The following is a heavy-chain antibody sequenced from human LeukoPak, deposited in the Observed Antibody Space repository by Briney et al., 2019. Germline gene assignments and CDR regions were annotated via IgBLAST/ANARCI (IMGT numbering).Heavy chain of an antibody. CDR3: ARDRRGYSYGFDY. J-gene: IGHJ4*02. V-gene: IGHV3-7*01. CDR2: IKDDGSDK. Sequence: PGGSLRLSCAASGFTFSNYWMTWVRQAPGKGLEWVASIKDDGSDKNYVDSVKGRFTISRDNAKNSLYLQMNSLRAEDTAVYYCARDRRGYSYGFDYWGQGPLVTVSS. D-gene: IGHD5-18*01. CDR1: GFTFSNYW.